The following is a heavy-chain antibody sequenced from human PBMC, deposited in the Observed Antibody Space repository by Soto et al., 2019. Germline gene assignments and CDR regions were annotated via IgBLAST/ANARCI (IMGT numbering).Heavy chain of an antibody. CDR2: IYYSGST. V-gene: IGHV4-59*01. Sequence: QVQLQESGPGLVKPSETLSLTCTVSGGSISSYYWSWIRQPPGKGLEWIGYIYYSGSTNYNPSLKSRVTISVDTSKNQFSLQLSSVTAADTAVYYCARDRSSGWYGGNWFDPWGQGTLVTVSS. CDR3: ARDRSSGWYGGNWFDP. CDR1: GGSISSYY. J-gene: IGHJ5*02. D-gene: IGHD6-19*01.